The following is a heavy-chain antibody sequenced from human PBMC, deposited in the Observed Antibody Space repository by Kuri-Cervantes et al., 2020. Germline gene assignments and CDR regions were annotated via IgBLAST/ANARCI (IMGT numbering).Heavy chain of an antibody. CDR1: GGSISSYY. D-gene: IGHD5-24*01. J-gene: IGHJ4*02. CDR2: IHYSGST. Sequence: ESLKISCTVSGGSISSYYWSWIRQPPGKGLEWIGYIHYSGSTDYNPSLKSRVTISVDTSKNQFSLKLSSVTAADTAVYYCARLRRDGYNSDYWGQGTLVTVSS. CDR3: ARLRRDGYNSDY. V-gene: IGHV4-59*08.